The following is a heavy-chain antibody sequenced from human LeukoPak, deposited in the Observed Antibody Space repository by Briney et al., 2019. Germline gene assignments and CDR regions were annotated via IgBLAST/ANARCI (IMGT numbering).Heavy chain of an antibody. CDR3: ARPLGYCSGGSCYSPEYFQH. D-gene: IGHD2-15*01. Sequence: GGSLRLSCAASGFTFSSYSMNWVRQAPGKGLEWVSSISSSSSYIYYADSVKGRFTISRDNAKNSLYLRMNSLRAEDTAVYYCARPLGYCSGGSCYSPEYFQHWGQGTLVTVSS. CDR2: ISSSSSYI. CDR1: GFTFSSYS. J-gene: IGHJ1*01. V-gene: IGHV3-21*01.